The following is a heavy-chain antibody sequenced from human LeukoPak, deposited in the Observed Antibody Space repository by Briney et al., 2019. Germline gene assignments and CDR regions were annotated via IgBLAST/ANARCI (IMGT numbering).Heavy chain of an antibody. J-gene: IGHJ4*02. D-gene: IGHD1-14*01. CDR1: GFSFSGSG. V-gene: IGHV3-73*01. CDR2: IRSKANSYAT. Sequence: GGSLRLSCAASGFSFSGSGIHWVRQASGKGLEWVGRIRSKANSYATAYAASVKGRVTISRDDSKNTAYLQMNSVKTDDTAVYYCARECYGTLDYWGQGTLVTVSS. CDR3: ARECYGTLDY.